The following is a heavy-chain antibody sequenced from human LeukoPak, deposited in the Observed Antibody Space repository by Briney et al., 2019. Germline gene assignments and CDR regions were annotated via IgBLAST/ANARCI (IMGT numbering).Heavy chain of an antibody. D-gene: IGHD5-18*01. CDR3: ARAPRGYSYGPGTFDY. CDR1: GYTFTSYG. CDR2: FSAYNGNT. V-gene: IGHV1-18*01. J-gene: IGHJ4*02. Sequence: GASVKVCCKAFGYTFTSYGTSWVGQAPGQGLGWMGWFSAYNGNTNYAQKLQGRVTMTTDTSTSTAYMELRSLRSDDTAVYYCARAPRGYSYGPGTFDYWGQGTLVTVSS.